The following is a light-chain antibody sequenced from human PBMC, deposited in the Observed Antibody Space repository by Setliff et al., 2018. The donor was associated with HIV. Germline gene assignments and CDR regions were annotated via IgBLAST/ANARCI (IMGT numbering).Light chain of an antibody. Sequence: QSVLTQPASVSGSPGQSITISCTGSATDVGNYESVSWYQHHPGEVPKRIIYDVNKRPSGISNRFSGSKTGNSASLTISGLHTEDEADYYCCSYVFGDTWIFGGGTK. CDR2: DVN. CDR1: ATDVGNYES. CDR3: CSYVFGDTWI. V-gene: IGLV2-23*02. J-gene: IGLJ2*01.